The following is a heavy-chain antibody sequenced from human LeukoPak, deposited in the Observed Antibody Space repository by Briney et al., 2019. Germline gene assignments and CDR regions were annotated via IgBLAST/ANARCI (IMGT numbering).Heavy chain of an antibody. J-gene: IGHJ4*02. Sequence: SGPSLIYPTQTLTLTCTFSGFSLSASGVGVDWIRQPPGKALEWLALIYWDDDKIYSPSLKSRLTITKDSSKNQVVLTMTNMDPVNTATYYCAHRGNNGPPFDYWGQGTLVTVSS. CDR2: IYWDDDK. CDR3: AHRGNNGPPFDY. CDR1: GFSLSASGVG. D-gene: IGHD5-24*01. V-gene: IGHV2-5*02.